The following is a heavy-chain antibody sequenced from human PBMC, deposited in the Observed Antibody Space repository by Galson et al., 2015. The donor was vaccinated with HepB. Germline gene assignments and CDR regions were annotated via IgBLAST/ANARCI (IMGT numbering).Heavy chain of an antibody. CDR1: GYTFRRYY. J-gene: IGHJ4*02. Sequence: SVKVSCKASGYTFRRYYIHWVRQAPGQGLEWVGIINPSDVSTSYAQKFQGRVTMTEDTSTDTAYMELSSLRSEDTAVYYCATDRTLMGTKLETGGGYWGQGTLVTVSS. CDR3: ATDRTLMGTKLETGGGY. D-gene: IGHD1-1*01. CDR2: INPSDVST. V-gene: IGHV1-46*01.